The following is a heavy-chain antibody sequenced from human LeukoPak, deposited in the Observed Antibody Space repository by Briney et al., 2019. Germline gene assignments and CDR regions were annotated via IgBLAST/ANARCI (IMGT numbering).Heavy chain of an antibody. D-gene: IGHD3-22*01. CDR3: ARQEARNYYYEGLDY. CDR1: GFSFSGYA. J-gene: IGHJ4*02. Sequence: GGSLRLSCVASGFSFSGYAIHWVRQAPGKGLEWVALISYDGGRKDYADSVKGRFTIDRDNSKNTVYLQMNSLRPDDTATYFSARQEARNYYYEGLDYWGQGNLVTVSS. CDR2: ISYDGGRK. V-gene: IGHV3-30*04.